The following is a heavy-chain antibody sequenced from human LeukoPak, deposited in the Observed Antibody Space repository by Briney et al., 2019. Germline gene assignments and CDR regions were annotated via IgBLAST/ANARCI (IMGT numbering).Heavy chain of an antibody. V-gene: IGHV1-2*02. J-gene: IGHJ3*02. CDR1: GYTFTGYY. CDR3: ATDLGRYCSGGSCNAFDI. CDR2: FNPNSGGT. Sequence: GASVKVSCKASGYTFTGYYIHWVRQAPGQGLEWMGWFNPNSGGTDYAQKFQGRVTMTEDTSTDTAYMELSSLRSEDTAVYYCATDLGRYCSGGSCNAFDIWGQGTMVTVSS. D-gene: IGHD2-15*01.